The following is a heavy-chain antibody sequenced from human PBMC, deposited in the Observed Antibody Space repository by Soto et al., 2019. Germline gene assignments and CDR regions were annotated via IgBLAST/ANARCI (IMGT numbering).Heavy chain of an antibody. D-gene: IGHD5-12*01. J-gene: IGHJ4*02. Sequence: EVQLVESGGGLIQPGGSLRLSCVVSGFTVSSANYMSWVRQAPGEGLEWVSVIYSAGTTYYADSVKGRFTISRDNSKNTLYLQMNSLRAEDTAVYYCHGYGYWGQGTLVTVSS. CDR1: GFTVSSANY. CDR3: HGYGY. CDR2: IYSAGTT. V-gene: IGHV3-53*01.